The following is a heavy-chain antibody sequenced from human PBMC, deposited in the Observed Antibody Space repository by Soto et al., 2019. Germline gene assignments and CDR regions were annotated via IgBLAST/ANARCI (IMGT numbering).Heavy chain of an antibody. V-gene: IGHV3-66*02. D-gene: IGHD6-6*01. J-gene: IGHJ4*02. CDR3: ARVSEQLVLFGVLDY. CDR2: IYSGGST. Sequence: GGSLRLSCAASGFTVSSNYMSWVRQAPGKGLEWVSVIYSGGSTYYADSVKGRFTISRDNSKNTLYLQMNSLRAEDTAVYYCARVSEQLVLFGVLDYWGQGTLVTVSS. CDR1: GFTVSSNY.